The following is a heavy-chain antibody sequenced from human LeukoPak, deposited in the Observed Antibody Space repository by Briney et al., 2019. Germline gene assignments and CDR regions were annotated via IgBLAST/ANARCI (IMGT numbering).Heavy chain of an antibody. D-gene: IGHD7-27*01. CDR3: ARDFSGDYYFDY. J-gene: IGHJ4*02. Sequence: GGSLRLSCAASGFTFSSYAMSWVRQAPGKGLEWVSAISGSGGSTYYADSVKGRFTISRDNSKNTLYLQMYSLRAEDTAVYYCARDFSGDYYFDYWGQGTLVTVSS. CDR2: ISGSGGST. V-gene: IGHV3-23*01. CDR1: GFTFSSYA.